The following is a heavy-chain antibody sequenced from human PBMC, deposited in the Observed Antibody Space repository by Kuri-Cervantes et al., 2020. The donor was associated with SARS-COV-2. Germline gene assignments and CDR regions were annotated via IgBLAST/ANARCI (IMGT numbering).Heavy chain of an antibody. D-gene: IGHD3-3*01. V-gene: IGHV4-34*01. Sequence: GSLRLSCAVYGGSFSGYYWSWIRQPPGKGLEWIGEINHSGSTNYNPSLKSRVTISVDTSKNQFSLKLSSVTAADTAVYYCARPLALYYDFWSGYPYDAFDIWGQGTMVTVSS. CDR3: ARPLALYYDFWSGYPYDAFDI. J-gene: IGHJ3*02. CDR2: INHSGST. CDR1: GGSFSGYY.